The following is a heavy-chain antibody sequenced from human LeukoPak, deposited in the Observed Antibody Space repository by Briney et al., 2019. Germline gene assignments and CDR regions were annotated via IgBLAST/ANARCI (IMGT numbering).Heavy chain of an antibody. V-gene: IGHV3-66*03. Sequence: PGGSLRLSCTVSGFTVSSNSMSWVRQAPGKGLEWVSFIYSDNTHYSDSVKGRFTISRDNSKNALYLQMNSLRAEDTAVYYCAKEGDYGDPFDYWGQGTLVTVSS. J-gene: IGHJ4*02. D-gene: IGHD4-17*01. CDR1: GFTVSSNS. CDR3: AKEGDYGDPFDY. CDR2: IYSDNT.